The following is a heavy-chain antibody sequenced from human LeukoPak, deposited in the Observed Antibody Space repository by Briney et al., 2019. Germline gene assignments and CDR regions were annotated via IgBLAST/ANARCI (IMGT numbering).Heavy chain of an antibody. CDR1: GGSFSGYY. V-gene: IGHV4-34*01. D-gene: IGHD4-17*01. Sequence: SETLSLTCAVYGGSFSGYYWSWIRQPPGKGLEWIGEINHSGSTNYNPSLKSRVTISVDTSKNQFSLKLSSVTAADTAVYYCARGYGDFDYWGQGPLVTVSS. CDR3: ARGYGDFDY. CDR2: INHSGST. J-gene: IGHJ4*02.